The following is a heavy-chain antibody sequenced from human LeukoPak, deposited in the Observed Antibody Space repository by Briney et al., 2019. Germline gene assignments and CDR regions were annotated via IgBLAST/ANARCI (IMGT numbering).Heavy chain of an antibody. D-gene: IGHD6-13*01. J-gene: IGHJ3*02. V-gene: IGHV3-11*01. CDR1: GFTFSDYY. Sequence: GGSLRLSCAASGFTFSDYYMSWIRQAPGKGLEWVSYISSSGSTIYYADSVKGRFAISRDNAKNSLYLQMNSLRAEDTAVYYCARVTVPLAAAGTGAFDIWGQGTMVTVSS. CDR2: ISSSGSTI. CDR3: ARVTVPLAAAGTGAFDI.